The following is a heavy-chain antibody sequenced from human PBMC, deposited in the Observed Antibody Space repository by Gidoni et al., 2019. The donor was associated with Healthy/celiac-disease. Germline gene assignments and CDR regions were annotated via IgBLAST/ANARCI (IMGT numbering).Heavy chain of an antibody. J-gene: IGHJ4*02. CDR1: GGSFSGYY. CDR2: INHSGST. CDR3: ASRTSSGWDRGDY. Sequence: QVQLQQWGAGLLKPSETLSLTCAVYGGSFSGYYWSWTRQPPGKGLEWIGEINHSGSTNYHPSLKSRVTISVDTSKNQFSLKLSSVTAADTAVYYCASRTSSGWDRGDYWGQGTLVTVSS. V-gene: IGHV4-34*01. D-gene: IGHD6-19*01.